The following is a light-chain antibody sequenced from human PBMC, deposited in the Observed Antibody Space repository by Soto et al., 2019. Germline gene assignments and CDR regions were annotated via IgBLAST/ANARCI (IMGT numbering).Light chain of an antibody. J-gene: IGKJ1*01. CDR2: GAS. V-gene: IGKV3-20*01. CDR1: QSVSSSY. CDR3: QQYGSSPPCT. Sequence: EIVLTQSPGTLSLSPGERATLSCRASQSVSSSYLAWYQQKPGQAPRLLIYGASSRATGIPDRFSGSGSGTDFTLTVSRLEPEDVAVYYCQQYGSSPPCTFGQWTKVEIK.